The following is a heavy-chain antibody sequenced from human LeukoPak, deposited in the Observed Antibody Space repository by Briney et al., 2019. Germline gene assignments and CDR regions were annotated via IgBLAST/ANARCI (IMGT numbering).Heavy chain of an antibody. J-gene: IGHJ6*02. Sequence: GGSLRLSCAASGFTFSSYSMNWVRQAPGKGLEWVSSISSSSSYIYYADSVKGRFTISRDNAKNSLYLQMNSLRAEDTAVYYCARDREATWDYYYYGMDVWGQGTLVTVS. V-gene: IGHV3-21*01. CDR1: GFTFSSYS. D-gene: IGHD1-26*01. CDR3: ARDREATWDYYYYGMDV. CDR2: ISSSSSYI.